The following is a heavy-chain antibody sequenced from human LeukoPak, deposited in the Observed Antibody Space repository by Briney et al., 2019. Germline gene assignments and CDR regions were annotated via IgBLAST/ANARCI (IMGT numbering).Heavy chain of an antibody. CDR2: IYSSGST. D-gene: IGHD2-15*01. J-gene: IGHJ6*02. V-gene: IGHV4-4*07. Sequence: PSETLSLTCTLSGGSISSYYWSWIRQPAGKGLEWIGRIYSSGSTNYNPSLKSRVTMSVDTAKNQFSLKLSSVTAADTAVYYCARDTWACSGGRCYRMGDYYNGMDVWGEGTTVTVS. CDR3: ARDTWACSGGRCYRMGDYYNGMDV. CDR1: GGSISSYY.